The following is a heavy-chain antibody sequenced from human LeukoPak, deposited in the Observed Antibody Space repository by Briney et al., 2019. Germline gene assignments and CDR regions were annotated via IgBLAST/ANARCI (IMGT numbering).Heavy chain of an antibody. V-gene: IGHV3-7*01. D-gene: IGHD3-10*01. CDR2: IKQDGSEK. CDR3: ARDAGSGSYYKPY. Sequence: GGSLRLSCAASGFTFSSYWMIWVRQAPGKGREWVANIKQDGSEKNYVDSVKGRFTISRDNAKNSLYLQMNSLRAEDTAVYYCARDAGSGSYYKPYWGQGTLVTVSS. J-gene: IGHJ4*02. CDR1: GFTFSSYW.